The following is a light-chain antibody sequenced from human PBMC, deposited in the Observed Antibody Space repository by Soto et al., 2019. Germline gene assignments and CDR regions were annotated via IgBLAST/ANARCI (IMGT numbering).Light chain of an antibody. CDR1: NSNVGNNE. V-gene: IGLV1-51*01. CDR3: GTWDNNLRAGV. CDR2: DNN. Sequence: QSVLTQPPSVSAAPGQKVTISCSGSNSNVGNNEVSCYQQVPGTAPRLLVYDNNKRPSGIPDRFSDSKSDTSATLVITGLQTGDEADYYCGTWDNNLRAGVFGGGTKVTV. J-gene: IGLJ2*01.